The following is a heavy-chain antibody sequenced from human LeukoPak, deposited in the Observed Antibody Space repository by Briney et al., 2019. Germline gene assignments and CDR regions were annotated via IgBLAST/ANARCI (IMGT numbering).Heavy chain of an antibody. Sequence: GGSLRLSCAASGFTFSSYSMSWVRQAPGKGLEWVSSISISGRYIYYADSVKGRFTISRDNAKNSLYLQMNSLRADDTAVYYCARDPFSGYDTNRFDPWGQGTLVTVSS. V-gene: IGHV3-21*01. CDR2: ISISGRYI. CDR3: ARDPFSGYDTNRFDP. CDR1: GFTFSSYS. D-gene: IGHD5-12*01. J-gene: IGHJ5*02.